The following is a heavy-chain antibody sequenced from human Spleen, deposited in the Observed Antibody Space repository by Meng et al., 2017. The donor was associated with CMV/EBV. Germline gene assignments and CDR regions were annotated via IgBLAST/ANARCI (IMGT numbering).Heavy chain of an antibody. J-gene: IGHJ4*02. CDR2: INPNSGGT. Sequence: KASGYTFPCYYMPWVRQAPGQGLEWMGRINPNSGGTNYAQKFQGRVTMTRDTSISTAYMELSRLRSDDTAVYYCARIYDSSGSNFDYWGQGTLVTVSS. D-gene: IGHD3-22*01. CDR1: GYTFPCYY. V-gene: IGHV1-2*06. CDR3: ARIYDSSGSNFDY.